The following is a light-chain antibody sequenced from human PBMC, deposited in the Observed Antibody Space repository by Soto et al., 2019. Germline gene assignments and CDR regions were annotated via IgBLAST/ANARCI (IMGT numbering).Light chain of an antibody. Sequence: ELLLTQSPGTLSLSPGERATLPCRASQSVSKNYLAWYQQKPGHAPRLLIYGASNRATGIPDRLSGSGSGTDFTLTISRLEPEDSAVYYCQQYGSSATFGQGTKVDIK. CDR1: QSVSKNY. J-gene: IGKJ1*01. CDR3: QQYGSSAT. V-gene: IGKV3-20*01. CDR2: GAS.